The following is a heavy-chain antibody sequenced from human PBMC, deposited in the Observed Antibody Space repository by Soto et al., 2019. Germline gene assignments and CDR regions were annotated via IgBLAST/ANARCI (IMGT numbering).Heavy chain of an antibody. CDR3: ARGGSGYVWFNEF. J-gene: IGHJ4*02. CDR1: GGIFSSYA. Sequence: QEQLVQSGAEVKQPGSSVKVSCKASGGIFSSYAISWVRQAPGQGIEWLGGIIPIFGTANYAQKFQGSVTITADESTNPAYMDLSSLKSEDTAIYYCARGGSGYVWFNEFWGQGTLVTVSS. CDR2: IIPIFGTA. V-gene: IGHV1-69*01. D-gene: IGHD3-22*01.